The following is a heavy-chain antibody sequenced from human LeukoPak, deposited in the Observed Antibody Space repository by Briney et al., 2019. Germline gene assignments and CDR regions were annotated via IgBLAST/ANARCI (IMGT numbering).Heavy chain of an antibody. CDR1: GFTFSSYW. CDR2: INSDGSST. D-gene: IGHD5-18*01. Sequence: GGSLRLSCAASGFTFSSYWMHWVRQAPGKGLVWVSRINSDGSSTSYADSVKGRFTISRDNAKNTLYLQMNSLRAEDTAVYYCARDLYSYVVANAFDIWGQGTMVTVSS. J-gene: IGHJ3*02. V-gene: IGHV3-74*01. CDR3: ARDLYSYVVANAFDI.